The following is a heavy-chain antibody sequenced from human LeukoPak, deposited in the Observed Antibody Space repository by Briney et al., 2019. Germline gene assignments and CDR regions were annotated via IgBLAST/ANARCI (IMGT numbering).Heavy chain of an antibody. CDR2: IYYSGST. V-gene: IGHV4-59*01. CDR1: GSSISSYY. J-gene: IGHJ6*02. Sequence: SETLSLTCTVSGSSISSYYWSWIRQPPGKGLEWIGYIYYSGSTNYNPSLKSRVTISVDTSKNQFSLKLSSVTAADTAVYYCARVVVPAAMGGMDVWGQGTTVTVSS. D-gene: IGHD2-2*01. CDR3: ARVVVPAAMGGMDV.